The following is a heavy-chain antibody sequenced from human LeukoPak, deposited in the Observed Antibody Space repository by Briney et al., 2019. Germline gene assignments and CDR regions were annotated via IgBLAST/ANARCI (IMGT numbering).Heavy chain of an antibody. Sequence: GGYLRVPCASPGFTFDDYTMHWVRQAPGKCLEWDSGISWNSDIKGYADSVKGRFTSSRDNAKNSLYLQMNSLMAEDTAVYYCSRDLLYYYYYMDVWGKGNTVTISS. CDR1: GFTFDDYT. CDR3: SRDLLYYYYYMDV. J-gene: IGHJ6*03. CDR2: ISWNSDIK. V-gene: IGHV3-9*01. D-gene: IGHD2-8*02.